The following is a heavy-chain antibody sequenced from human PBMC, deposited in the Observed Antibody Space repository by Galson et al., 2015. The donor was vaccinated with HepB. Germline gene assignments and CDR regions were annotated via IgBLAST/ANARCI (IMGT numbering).Heavy chain of an antibody. Sequence: SVKVSCKASGGTFSSYTISWVRQAPGQGLEWMGRIIPILGIANYAQKFQGRVTITADKSTSTAYMELSSLRSEDTAVYYCARGQQWLVPYFDYWGQGTLVTVSS. CDR1: GGTFSSYT. CDR3: ARGQQWLVPYFDY. CDR2: IIPILGIA. D-gene: IGHD6-19*01. J-gene: IGHJ4*02. V-gene: IGHV1-69*02.